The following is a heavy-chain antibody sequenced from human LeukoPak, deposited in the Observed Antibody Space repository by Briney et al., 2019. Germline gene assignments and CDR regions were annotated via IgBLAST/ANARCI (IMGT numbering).Heavy chain of an antibody. V-gene: IGHV3-30*03. CDR2: ISYDGSNK. CDR3: ARDRYGSGSYYRPTDY. J-gene: IGHJ4*02. Sequence: GGSLRLSCAASGFTFSTYGMHWVRQAPGKGLEWVAVISYDGSNKYYADSVKGRFTISRDNSKNTLYLQMNSLRAEDTAVYYCARDRYGSGSYYRPTDYWGQGTLVTVSS. CDR1: GFTFSTYG. D-gene: IGHD3-10*01.